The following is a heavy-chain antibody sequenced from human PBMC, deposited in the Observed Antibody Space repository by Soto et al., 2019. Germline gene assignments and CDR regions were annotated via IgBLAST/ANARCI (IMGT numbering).Heavy chain of an antibody. V-gene: IGHV3-30*03. CDR3: ARALSGYDPGMIYYYYYGMDV. J-gene: IGHJ6*02. Sequence: GGSLRLSCAASGFYFRSFGMHWVRQAPGKGLEWVALISYDGSNKYYADSVKGRFTISRDNSKNTLYLQMNSLRGEDTAVYYCARALSGYDPGMIYYYYYGMDVRGQGTTVTVSS. CDR2: ISYDGSNK. D-gene: IGHD5-12*01. CDR1: GFYFRSFG.